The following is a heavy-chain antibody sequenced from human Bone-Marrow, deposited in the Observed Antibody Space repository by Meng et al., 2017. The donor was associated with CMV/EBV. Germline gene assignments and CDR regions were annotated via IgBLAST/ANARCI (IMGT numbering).Heavy chain of an antibody. CDR1: SISSGGYY. CDR3: ARHIVVVPAGIPYYFDY. Sequence: SISSGGYYWSWIRQHPGKGLEWIGYIYYSGSTYYNPSLKSRVTISVDTSKNQFPLKLSSVTAADTAVYYCARHIVVVPAGIPYYFDYWGQGTLVTVSS. V-gene: IGHV4-31*02. D-gene: IGHD2-2*01. J-gene: IGHJ4*02. CDR2: IYYSGST.